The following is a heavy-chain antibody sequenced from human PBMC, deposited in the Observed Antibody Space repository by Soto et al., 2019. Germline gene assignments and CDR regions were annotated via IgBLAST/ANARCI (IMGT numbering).Heavy chain of an antibody. CDR1: GFTFSSYW. CDR3: AREGVVVAATSYYYGMDV. J-gene: IGHJ6*02. Sequence: GGSLRLSCAASGFTFSSYWMSWVRQVPGKGLEWVANIKQDGSEKYYVDSVKGRFTISRDNAKNSLYLQMNSLRAEDTAVYYCAREGVVVAATSYYYGMDVWGQGTTVTVSS. D-gene: IGHD2-15*01. V-gene: IGHV3-7*03. CDR2: IKQDGSEK.